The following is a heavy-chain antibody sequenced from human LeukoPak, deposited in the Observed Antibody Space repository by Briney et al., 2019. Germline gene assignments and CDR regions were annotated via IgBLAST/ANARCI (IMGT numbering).Heavy chain of an antibody. V-gene: IGHV3-74*03. J-gene: IGHJ3*02. D-gene: IGHD2-15*01. CDR2: INGDGSNT. CDR1: GFTFISYA. CDR3: ARSKSWYSPDAFDI. Sequence: GGSLRLSCAASGFTFISYAMTWVRQAPGKGLVWVSRINGDGSNTTYADSVKGRFTLSRDNAKNTLYLQMNSLRAEDTAVYHCARSKSWYSPDAFDIRGQGTMVTVSS.